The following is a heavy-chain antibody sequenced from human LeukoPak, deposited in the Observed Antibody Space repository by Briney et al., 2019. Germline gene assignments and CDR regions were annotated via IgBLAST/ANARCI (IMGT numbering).Heavy chain of an antibody. Sequence: GGSLRLSCAASGFTFSSYGMHWVRQAPGKGLEWVAFIRYDGSNKYYADSVKGRFTISRDNSKNTLYLQMNSLRAEDTAVYYCTTFMYYYDSSGYRRGAFDIWGQGTMVTVSS. CDR2: IRYDGSNK. CDR1: GFTFSSYG. J-gene: IGHJ3*02. CDR3: TTFMYYYDSSGYRRGAFDI. V-gene: IGHV3-30*02. D-gene: IGHD3-22*01.